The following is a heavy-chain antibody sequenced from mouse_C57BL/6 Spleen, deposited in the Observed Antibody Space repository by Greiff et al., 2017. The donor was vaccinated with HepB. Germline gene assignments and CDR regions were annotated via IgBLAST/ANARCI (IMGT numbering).Heavy chain of an antibody. Sequence: VQLQESGPELVKPGASVKISCKASGYTFTDYYINWVKQRPGQGLEWIGWIYPGSGNTKYNEKFKGKATLTVDTSSSTAYMQLSSLTSEDSAVYFCARSFYYYGSSYPYYYAMDYWGQGTSVTVSS. V-gene: IGHV1-84*01. CDR2: IYPGSGNT. D-gene: IGHD1-1*01. J-gene: IGHJ4*01. CDR3: ARSFYYYGSSYPYYYAMDY. CDR1: GYTFTDYY.